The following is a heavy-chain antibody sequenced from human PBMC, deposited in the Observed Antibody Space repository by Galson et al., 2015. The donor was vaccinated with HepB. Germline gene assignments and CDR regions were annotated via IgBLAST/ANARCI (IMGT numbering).Heavy chain of an antibody. J-gene: IGHJ4*02. CDR2: ISWDGGST. Sequence: SLRLSCAASGFTFDDYTMHWVRQAPGKGLEWVSLISWDGGSTYYADSVKGRFTISRDNSKNSLYLQMNSLRTEDTALYYCAKDCYGGTYYYDNSGYSNVRQFDYWGQGTLVTVSS. D-gene: IGHD3-22*01. CDR3: AKDCYGGTYYYDNSGYSNVRQFDY. V-gene: IGHV3-43*01. CDR1: GFTFDDYT.